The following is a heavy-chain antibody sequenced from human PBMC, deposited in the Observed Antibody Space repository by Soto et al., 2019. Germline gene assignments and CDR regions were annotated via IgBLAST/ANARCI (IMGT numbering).Heavy chain of an antibody. CDR3: ARVGYCSSTSCYALDY. V-gene: IGHV1-69*02. CDR2: IIPILGIA. D-gene: IGHD2-2*01. Sequence: VASVKVSCKASGGTFSSYTISWVRQAPGQGLEWMGRIIPILGIANYAQKFQGRVTITADKSTSTAYMELSSLRSEDTAVYYCARVGYCSSTSCYALDYWGQGTLVTVSS. J-gene: IGHJ4*02. CDR1: GGTFSSYT.